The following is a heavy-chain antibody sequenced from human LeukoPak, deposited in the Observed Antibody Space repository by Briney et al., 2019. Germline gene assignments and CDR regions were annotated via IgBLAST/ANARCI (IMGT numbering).Heavy chain of an antibody. CDR3: ARGMTIVGVRRTPYGMDV. J-gene: IGHJ6*02. V-gene: IGHV3-11*01. D-gene: IGHD3-3*01. CDR2: ISSNGSTI. Sequence: GGSLKLSCEASGFTFSGYDMSWMRQAPGKGLEWVSYISSNGSTIYYADTVKGRVTISRDNAKNSLYLQMNSLRAEDTVVYYCARGMTIVGVRRTPYGMDVWGQGTTDTVCS. CDR1: GFTFSGYD.